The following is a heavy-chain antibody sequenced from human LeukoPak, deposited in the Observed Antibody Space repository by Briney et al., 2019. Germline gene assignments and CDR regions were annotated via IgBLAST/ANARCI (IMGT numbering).Heavy chain of an antibody. J-gene: IGHJ4*02. D-gene: IGHD2/OR15-2a*01. CDR1: GFTVSSKY. CDR3: ARGPRPYFLDY. V-gene: IGHV3-53*01. CDR2: LYGGGTT. Sequence: GGSLRLSCAASGFTVSSKYMSWVRQAPGKGLEWVSVLYGGGTTYYADSVKGRFTISRDKSKNTLFLEMNRLRAEDTAVYYCARGPRPYFLDYWGQETLVTVSS.